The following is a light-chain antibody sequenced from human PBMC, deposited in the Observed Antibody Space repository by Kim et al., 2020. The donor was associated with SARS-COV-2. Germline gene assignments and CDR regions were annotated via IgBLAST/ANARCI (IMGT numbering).Light chain of an antibody. J-gene: IGLJ2*01. CDR2: GKN. CDR1: SLRSYY. CDR3: NSRDSSGNHFVV. Sequence: LGQTVRITCQGDSLRSYYASWYQQKPGQATVLVIYGKNNRPSGIPDRFSGSSSGNTASLTITGAQAEDEADYYCNSRDSSGNHFVVFGGGTKLTVL. V-gene: IGLV3-19*01.